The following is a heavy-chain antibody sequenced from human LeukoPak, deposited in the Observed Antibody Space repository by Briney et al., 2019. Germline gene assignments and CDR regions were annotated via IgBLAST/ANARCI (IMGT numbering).Heavy chain of an antibody. J-gene: IGHJ4*02. D-gene: IGHD6-13*01. CDR1: GFTFSSYG. V-gene: IGHV3-30*18. Sequence: GRSLRLSCAASGFTFSSYGMHWVRQAPGKGLEWVAVISYDGSNKYYADSVKGRFTISRDNSKNTLYLQMNSLRAEDTAEYYCAKPGQQLVPIDYWGQGTLVTVSS. CDR2: ISYDGSNK. CDR3: AKPGQQLVPIDY.